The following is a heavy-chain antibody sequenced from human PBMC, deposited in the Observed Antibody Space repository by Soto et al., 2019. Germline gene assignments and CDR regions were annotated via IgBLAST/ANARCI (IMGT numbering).Heavy chain of an antibody. CDR2: IFSNDEK. Sequence: QVTLKESGPVLVKPTETLTLTCTFSGFSLSNARMGVSWIRQPPGKALEWLAHIFSNDEKSYSTSLKSRLTTPKATNNNQVVLTMTNMAPVETATYYCDRMEDDILTGYGHWGQGTLVTVSS. CDR3: DRMEDDILTGYGH. J-gene: IGHJ4*02. CDR1: GFSLSNARMG. V-gene: IGHV2-26*01. D-gene: IGHD3-9*01.